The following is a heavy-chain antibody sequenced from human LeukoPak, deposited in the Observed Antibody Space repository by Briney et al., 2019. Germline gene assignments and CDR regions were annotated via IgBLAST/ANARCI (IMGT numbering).Heavy chain of an antibody. CDR1: GYTFTSYG. CDR3: ARDLRYCSSTSCYRQIGWFDP. J-gene: IGHJ5*02. Sequence: ASVEVSCKASGYTFTSYGISWVRQAPGQGLEWMGWISAYNGNTNYAQKLQGRVTMTTDTSTSTAYMELRSLRSDDTAVYYCARDLRYCSSTSCYRQIGWFDPWGQGTLVTVSS. CDR2: ISAYNGNT. D-gene: IGHD2-2*02. V-gene: IGHV1-18*01.